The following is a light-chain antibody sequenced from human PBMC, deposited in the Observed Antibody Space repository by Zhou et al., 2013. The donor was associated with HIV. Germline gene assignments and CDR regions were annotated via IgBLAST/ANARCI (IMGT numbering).Light chain of an antibody. Sequence: DIQMTQSPSTLSASVGDRVSITCRASQSIDKYLAWYQQKPGKVPKLLIYAASTLQPGVPSRFNGSGSGTDFTLTISSLQPEDVATYYCQKYNSAPKTFGQGTKVEIK. CDR3: QKYNSAPKT. V-gene: IGKV1-27*01. CDR2: AAS. J-gene: IGKJ1*01. CDR1: QSIDKY.